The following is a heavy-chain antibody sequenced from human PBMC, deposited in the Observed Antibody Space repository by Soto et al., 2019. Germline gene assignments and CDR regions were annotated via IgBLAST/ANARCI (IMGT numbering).Heavy chain of an antibody. CDR1: GYSFTGYY. CDR3: ARGDYGTGGYPFPYFDY. J-gene: IGHJ4*02. CDR2: INPDSGAT. V-gene: IGHV1-2*02. Sequence: HEHLVQSGAEVKRPGASLKVSCKASGYSFTGYYINWVRQAPGQGLEWMGWINPDSGATNYAQNFQGRVTLTSDTSISTASMDLTSLTSYDTAVYYCARGDYGTGGYPFPYFDYWGQGTLVIVSS. D-gene: IGHD2-8*02.